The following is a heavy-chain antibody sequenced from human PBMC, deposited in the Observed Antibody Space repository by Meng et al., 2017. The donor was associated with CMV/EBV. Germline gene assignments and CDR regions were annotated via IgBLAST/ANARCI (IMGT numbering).Heavy chain of an antibody. CDR3: AHRLNFSSWTENWLDP. V-gene: IGHV2-5*01. Sequence: FARRTSGVGGGWIRQEPGKALEWLALMYWKEDKSYSTVLKSRLTITKDTSKNQVVLTMTNMDPVDTATYYCAHRLNFSSWTENWLDPWGQGTLVTVSS. J-gene: IGHJ5*02. CDR2: MYWKEDK. D-gene: IGHD6-13*01. CDR1: FARRTSGVG.